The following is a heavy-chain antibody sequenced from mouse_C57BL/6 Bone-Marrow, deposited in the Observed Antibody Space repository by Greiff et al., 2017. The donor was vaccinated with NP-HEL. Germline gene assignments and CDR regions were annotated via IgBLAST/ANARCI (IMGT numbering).Heavy chain of an antibody. Sequence: VQLQQPGAELVKPGASVKMSCKASGYTFTSYWITWVKQRPGQGLEWIGDIYPGSGSTNYNEKFKSTATLTVDTSSSTAYMQLSSLTSEDSAVYYCARDYEDYYAMDYWGLGTSVTVSS. CDR1: GYTFTSYW. CDR2: IYPGSGST. J-gene: IGHJ4*01. D-gene: IGHD1-1*01. V-gene: IGHV1-55*01. CDR3: ARDYEDYYAMDY.